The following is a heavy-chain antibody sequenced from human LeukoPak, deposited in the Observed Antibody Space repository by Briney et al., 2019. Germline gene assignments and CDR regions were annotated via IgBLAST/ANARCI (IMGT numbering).Heavy chain of an antibody. CDR3: AKDVVTGTGRGWQDY. D-gene: IGHD2-2*01. J-gene: IGHJ4*02. V-gene: IGHV3-23*01. Sequence: GGSLRLSCAASGFTFSSSAMSWVRQAPGKRLEWVSAMSGSGDSTYYADSVKGRFTISRDNSRYTLYLHLNSLRAEDTAVYYCAKDVVTGTGRGWQDYWGQGTLVTVSS. CDR2: MSGSGDST. CDR1: GFTFSSSA.